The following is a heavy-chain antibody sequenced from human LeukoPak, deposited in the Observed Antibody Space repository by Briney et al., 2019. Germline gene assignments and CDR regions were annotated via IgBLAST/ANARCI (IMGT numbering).Heavy chain of an antibody. J-gene: IGHJ4*02. CDR3: TREGTYSVYEFADY. Sequence: GASVKVSCKASGYTFTGYYVHWVRQAPGQGLEWMGWINPNSGGTNYAQKFQGRVTLTKDTSISTAYMELSRLTSDDTAVYYCTREGTYSVYEFADYWGQGTLVTVSS. CDR1: GYTFTGYY. CDR2: INPNSGGT. D-gene: IGHD5/OR15-5a*01. V-gene: IGHV1-2*02.